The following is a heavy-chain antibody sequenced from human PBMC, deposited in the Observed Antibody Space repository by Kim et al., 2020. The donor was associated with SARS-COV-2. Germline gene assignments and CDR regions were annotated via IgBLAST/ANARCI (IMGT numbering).Heavy chain of an antibody. CDR2: ISGSAAAT. J-gene: IGHJ6*01. D-gene: IGHD3-10*01. CDR3: SKGHQLSFHGLGSAFYY. CDR1: GLTFSSYA. Sequence: GGSLRLSCAASGLTFSSYAMIWVRQAPGKGLEWVSLISGSAAATKYADSVKGRFTISRDNSKNTLYLQMNSLRAEDTALYYCSKGHQLSFHGLGSAFYY. V-gene: IGHV3-23*01.